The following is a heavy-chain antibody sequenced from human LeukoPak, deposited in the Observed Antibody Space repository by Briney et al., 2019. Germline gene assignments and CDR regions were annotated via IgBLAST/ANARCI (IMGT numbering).Heavy chain of an antibody. CDR2: INHSGST. CDR1: GGSFSGYY. Sequence: SETLSLTCAVYGGSFSGYYWSWIRQPPGKGLEWIGEINHSGSTNYNPSLKSRVTISVDTSKNQFSLKLSSVTAADTAVYYCARAYRRQLYYYYMDVWGKGTTVTVSS. D-gene: IGHD1-1*01. V-gene: IGHV4-34*01. CDR3: ARAYRRQLYYYYMDV. J-gene: IGHJ6*03.